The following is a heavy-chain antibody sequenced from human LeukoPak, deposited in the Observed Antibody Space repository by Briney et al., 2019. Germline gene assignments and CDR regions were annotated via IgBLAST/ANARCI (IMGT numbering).Heavy chain of an antibody. V-gene: IGHV4-39*07. CDR2: INHSGST. Sequence: PSETLSLTCTVSGGSISSRSYYWGWIRQPPGKGLEWIGEINHSGSTNYNPSLKSRVTISVDTSKNQFSLKLSSVTAADTAVYYCARRPTYVWGSYRQDFDYWGQGTLVTVSS. CDR1: GGSISSRSYY. J-gene: IGHJ4*02. CDR3: ARRPTYVWGSYRQDFDY. D-gene: IGHD3-16*02.